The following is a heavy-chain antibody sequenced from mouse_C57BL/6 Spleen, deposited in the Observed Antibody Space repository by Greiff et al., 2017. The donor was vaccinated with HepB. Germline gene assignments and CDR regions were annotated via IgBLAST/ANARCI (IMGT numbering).Heavy chain of an antibody. CDR3: ARITTVVAEAMDY. Sequence: QVQLQQSGAELAKPGASVKLSCKASGYTFTSYWMHWVKQRPGQGLEWIGYINPSSGYTKYNQKFKDKATLTADKSSSTAYMQLSSLTYEDSAVYYCARITTVVAEAMDYWGQGTSVTVSS. D-gene: IGHD1-1*01. CDR1: GYTFTSYW. V-gene: IGHV1-7*01. J-gene: IGHJ4*01. CDR2: INPSSGYT.